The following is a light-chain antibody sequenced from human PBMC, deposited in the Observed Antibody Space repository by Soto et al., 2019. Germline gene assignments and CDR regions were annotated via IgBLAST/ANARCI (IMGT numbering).Light chain of an antibody. CDR1: QSVSSSN. Sequence: EVVLTQSPGTLSLSPGERATLSCRASQSVSSSNLAWYQQKPGQAPRLLIYDSSARASGIPDRFSGSGSGADFTLTVNRLEPEDFALYYCQQYSSSPLTFGQGTKVDIK. CDR3: QQYSSSPLT. J-gene: IGKJ1*01. V-gene: IGKV3-20*01. CDR2: DSS.